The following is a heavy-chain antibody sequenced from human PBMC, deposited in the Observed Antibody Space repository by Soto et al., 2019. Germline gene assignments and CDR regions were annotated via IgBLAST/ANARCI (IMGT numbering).Heavy chain of an antibody. Sequence: SGESLKISCKGSGYSFSTYWIGWVRQMPGKGLEWMGIIYPGDSDTRYTPSFEGQVTISADKSISTAYLQWSSLKASDTATYYCARPINGGYVYWGQGTLVTVSS. CDR3: ARPINGGYVY. CDR2: IYPGDSDT. CDR1: GYSFSTYW. J-gene: IGHJ4*02. V-gene: IGHV5-51*01. D-gene: IGHD5-12*01.